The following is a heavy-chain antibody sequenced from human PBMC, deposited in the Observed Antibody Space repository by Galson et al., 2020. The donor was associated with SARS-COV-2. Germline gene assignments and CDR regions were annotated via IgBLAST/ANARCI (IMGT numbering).Heavy chain of an antibody. D-gene: IGHD3-22*01. Sequence: GESLKISCAASGFTFSSYAINWLRQAPGKGLEWVSGISGSGSATYYAGSVKGRFNISRDNSQNTLYLQMNGLRAEDTAIYYCAKRHRDSSGFDYWGQGARVTVSS. V-gene: IGHV3-23*01. J-gene: IGHJ4*02. CDR1: GFTFSSYA. CDR2: ISGSGSAT. CDR3: AKRHRDSSGFDY.